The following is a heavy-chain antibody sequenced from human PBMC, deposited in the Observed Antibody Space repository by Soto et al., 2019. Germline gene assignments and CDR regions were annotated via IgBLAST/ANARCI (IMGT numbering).Heavy chain of an antibody. CDR2: TIPVFGTT. D-gene: IGHD4-17*01. CDR1: GATLRSYG. CDR3: AMSFTVTTEYYFDY. J-gene: IGHJ4*02. V-gene: IGHV1-69*01. Sequence: QVQPVQSGAEVKKPGSSVKVSCKASGATLRSYGISWVRQAPEQGLEWMGGTIPVFGTTNYAQNFHGRATITADESTNTAYLELSSLRSDDTAVYYCAMSFTVTTEYYFDYWGQGTLVTVSS.